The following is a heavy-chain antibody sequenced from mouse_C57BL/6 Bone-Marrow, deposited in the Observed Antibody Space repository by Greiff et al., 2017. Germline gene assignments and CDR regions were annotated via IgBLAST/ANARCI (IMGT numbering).Heavy chain of an antibody. J-gene: IGHJ2*01. CDR1: GFTFSTYG. CDR3: FITTGDY. D-gene: IGHD1-1*01. CDR2: ISSGGIYT. V-gene: IGHV5-6*02. Sequence: DVKLVESGGDLVKPGGSLKLSCAASGFTFSTYGMSWVRQTPDKRLEWVATISSGGIYTYYPDSVKGRFTISRDNAKNTLYLQMSSLKSEDTAMYYCFITTGDYWGQGTPLTVSS.